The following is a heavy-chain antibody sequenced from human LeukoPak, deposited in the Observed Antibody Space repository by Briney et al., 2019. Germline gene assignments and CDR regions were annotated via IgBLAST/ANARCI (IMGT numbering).Heavy chain of an antibody. CDR2: IYYSGST. Sequence: SETLSLTCTVSGGSISSSSYYWGWIRQPPGKGLEWIGSIYYSGSTYYNPSLKSRAIISLDTSKNRFSLKLNSVTAADTAVYFCVVCVPAPGHNWFDPWGQGTLVTVSS. D-gene: IGHD6-13*01. CDR1: GGSISSSSYY. CDR3: VVCVPAPGHNWFDP. V-gene: IGHV4-39*07. J-gene: IGHJ5*02.